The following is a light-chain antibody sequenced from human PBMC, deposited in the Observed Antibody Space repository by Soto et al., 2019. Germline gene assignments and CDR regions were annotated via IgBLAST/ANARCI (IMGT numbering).Light chain of an antibody. CDR3: QQYGSSPLIT. CDR2: GAS. V-gene: IGKV3-20*01. J-gene: IGKJ5*01. Sequence: LSPGERATLSCRASQSISSSYLAWYQQKPGQAPRFIIYGASTRATGVPDRFSGSGSGTDFTLTVSRLEPEDFAVYYCQQYGSSPLITFGQGTRLEIK. CDR1: QSISSSY.